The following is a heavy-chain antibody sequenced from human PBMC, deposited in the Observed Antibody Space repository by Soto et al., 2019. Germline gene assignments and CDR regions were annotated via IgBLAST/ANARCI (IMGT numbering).Heavy chain of an antibody. CDR2: ISPSSTYI. CDR1: GFTFSTYS. Sequence: EVQLVESGGGLVKPGGSLRLSCAASGFTFSTYSMSWVRQAPGKGLEWVSSISPSSTYIHYADSVKGRFTISRDNAEKSGDLEMNSLRAGDTAIYYCARVGGGVVVVPGANRGDFWGQGTLVTVSS. V-gene: IGHV3-21*01. D-gene: IGHD2-2*01. J-gene: IGHJ4*02. CDR3: ARVGGGVVVVPGANRGDF.